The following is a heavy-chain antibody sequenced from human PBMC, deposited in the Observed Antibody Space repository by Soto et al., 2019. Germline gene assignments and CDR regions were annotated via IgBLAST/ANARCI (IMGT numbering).Heavy chain of an antibody. D-gene: IGHD3-10*01. V-gene: IGHV1-2*04. CDR2: INPNSGGT. Sequence: QVQLVQSGAEVKKPGASVKVSCKASGYTFTGYYMHWVRQAPGQGLEWMGWINPNSGGTNYAQKLQGWVTMTSATSVSTAYMELSRLGSDDTAVYYCARSGGPYYGSGSYPPHFDYWGQGTLVTVSS. J-gene: IGHJ4*02. CDR1: GYTFTGYY. CDR3: ARSGGPYYGSGSYPPHFDY.